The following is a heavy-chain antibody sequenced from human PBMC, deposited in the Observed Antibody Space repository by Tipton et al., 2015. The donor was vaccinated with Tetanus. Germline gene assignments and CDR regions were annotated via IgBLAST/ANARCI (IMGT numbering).Heavy chain of an antibody. CDR3: ARSARGEVTGLAPAAFDI. CDR2: IYYTGTT. CDR1: GDSIRSGSHY. V-gene: IGHV4-31*03. J-gene: IGHJ3*02. Sequence: TLSLTCNVSGDSIRSGSHYWNWIRQPPGKGLEWIGYIYYTGTTYYNPSLKGRVSISVDTPRNQFYLKVSSLTAADTAVYYCARSARGEVTGLAPAAFDIWGPGTMGTVSS. D-gene: IGHD3-9*01.